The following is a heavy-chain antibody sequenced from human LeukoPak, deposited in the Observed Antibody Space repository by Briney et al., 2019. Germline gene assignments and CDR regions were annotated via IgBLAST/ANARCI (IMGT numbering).Heavy chain of an antibody. Sequence: GGSLRLSCAAFGFSVTTHGMSWVRQAPGKGLEWVATISYDGSNKYHADSVKGRFTISRDNSKNTLSLQMDSLRAEDTAVYYCAKVDDSSGYWTSPFDYWGQGTLVTVSS. V-gene: IGHV3-33*05. CDR3: AKVDDSSGYWTSPFDY. CDR1: GFSVTTHG. D-gene: IGHD3-22*01. CDR2: ISYDGSNK. J-gene: IGHJ4*02.